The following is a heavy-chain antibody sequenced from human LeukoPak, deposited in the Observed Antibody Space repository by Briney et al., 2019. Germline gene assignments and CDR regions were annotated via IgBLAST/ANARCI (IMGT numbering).Heavy chain of an antibody. D-gene: IGHD6-19*01. CDR2: IRYDGGNK. J-gene: IGHJ4*02. CDR1: GFTFSSYG. V-gene: IGHV3-30*02. Sequence: GGSLRLSCAASGFTFSSYGMHWVRQAPGKGLEWVAFIRYDGGNKYYADSVKGRFTISRDNSKNTLYLQMNSLRAEDTAVYYCARDQEWLGYFDYWGQGTLVTVSS. CDR3: ARDQEWLGYFDY.